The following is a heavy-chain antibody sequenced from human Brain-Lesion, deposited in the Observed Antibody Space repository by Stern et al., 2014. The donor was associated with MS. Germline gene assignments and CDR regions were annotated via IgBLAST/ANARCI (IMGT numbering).Heavy chain of an antibody. Sequence: VQLVQSGGGLVQPGGSLRLSCAGSGFILSSYWLSWARQAPGKGPELVATIKQDGRERYYVEAGKGRFTISRDNSKNSVFLQMNSLRVDDTSVYYCARDCGSGSCYQTQYYYGVDVWGQGATVIVSS. CDR3: ARDCGSGSCYQTQYYYGVDV. CDR2: IKQDGRER. D-gene: IGHD2-15*01. V-gene: IGHV3-7*01. J-gene: IGHJ6*02. CDR1: GFILSSYW.